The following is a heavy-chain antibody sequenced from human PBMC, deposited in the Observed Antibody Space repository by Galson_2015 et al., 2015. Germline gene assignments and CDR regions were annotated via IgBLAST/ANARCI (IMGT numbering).Heavy chain of an antibody. V-gene: IGHV4-39*07. CDR1: GGSISSSSYY. Sequence: SETLSLTCTVSGGSISSSSYYWGWIRQPPGKGLEWIGSIYYSGSTYYNPSLKSRVTISVDTSKNQFSLKLRSVTAADTAVYFCARSVTGTPGHGLDVWGQGTTVTVSS. J-gene: IGHJ6*02. D-gene: IGHD1-20*01. CDR2: IYYSGST. CDR3: ARSVTGTPGHGLDV.